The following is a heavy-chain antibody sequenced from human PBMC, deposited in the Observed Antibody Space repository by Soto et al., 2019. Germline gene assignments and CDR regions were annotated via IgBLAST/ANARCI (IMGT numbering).Heavy chain of an antibody. D-gene: IGHD4-17*01. V-gene: IGHV3-72*01. CDR2: TRNKANSYST. CDR1: GFTFSDHY. Sequence: EVQLVESGGGLVQPGGSLRLSCAASGFTFSDHYMDWVRQAPGKGLEWVGRTRNKANSYSTEYAASVKGRFTISRDDSKNSLYLQINSLKPEDTAVYYCARVALSGDPLKYSDSLGQGTLVTVSS. J-gene: IGHJ4*02. CDR3: ARVALSGDPLKYSDS.